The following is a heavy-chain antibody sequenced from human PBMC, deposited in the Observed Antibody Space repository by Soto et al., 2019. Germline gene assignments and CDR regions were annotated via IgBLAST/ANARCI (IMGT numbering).Heavy chain of an antibody. V-gene: IGHV3-33*01. CDR2: IWYDGSNK. CDR1: GFTFSSYG. D-gene: IGHD2-15*01. CDR3: ARDDGGKFDY. Sequence: QVQLVESGGGVVQPGRSLRLSCAASGFTFSSYGMHWVRQAPGKGLEWVAVIWYDGSNKYYADSVKGRFTISRDNSKNTLYLQMNSLRVEDTAVYYCARDDGGKFDYWGQGTLVTVSS. J-gene: IGHJ4*02.